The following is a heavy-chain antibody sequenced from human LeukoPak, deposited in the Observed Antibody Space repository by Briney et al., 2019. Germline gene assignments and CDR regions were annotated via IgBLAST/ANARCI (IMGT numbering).Heavy chain of an antibody. CDR2: IYSGGST. V-gene: IGHV3-66*02. CDR1: GFTVSSNY. Sequence: GGSLRLSCAASGFTVSSNYMSWVRQAPGKGLEWASVIYSGGSTYYADSVKGRFTISRDNSKNTLYLQMNSLRAEDTAVYYCARDRELRYFDWLPTPYYYYGMDVWGQGTTVTVSS. CDR3: ARDRELRYFDWLPTPYYYYGMDV. J-gene: IGHJ6*02. D-gene: IGHD3-9*01.